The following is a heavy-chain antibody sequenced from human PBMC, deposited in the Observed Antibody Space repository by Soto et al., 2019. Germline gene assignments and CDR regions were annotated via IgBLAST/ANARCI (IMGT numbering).Heavy chain of an antibody. CDR2: IHHSENT. D-gene: IGHD4-4*01. CDR3: AKSMTTVSFDYYYYYGLDV. Sequence: QVRLQESGPGLVKPSGTLSLTCDISGGSIRSNNWWNWVRQAPGKGLEWIGEIHHSENTNYNPSLKSQVTISVGKSKTQFSLKLTSVTAADTAVYYCAKSMTTVSFDYYYYYGLDVWGQGTTVTVSS. J-gene: IGHJ6*02. CDR1: GGSIRSNNW. V-gene: IGHV4-4*02.